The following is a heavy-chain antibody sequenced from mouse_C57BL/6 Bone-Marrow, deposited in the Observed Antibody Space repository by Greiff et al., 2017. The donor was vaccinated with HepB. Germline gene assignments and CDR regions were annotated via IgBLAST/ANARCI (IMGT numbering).Heavy chain of an antibody. CDR3: TALITTVVATSHFDV. V-gene: IGHV6-6*01. Sequence: EVKLVESGGGLVQPGGSMKLSCAASGFTFSDAWLDWVRQSPEKGLEWVAEIRNKANNHATYYAESVKGRFTISRDDSKSSVYLQMNSLRAEDTGIYYCTALITTVVATSHFDVWGTGTTVTVSS. D-gene: IGHD1-1*01. J-gene: IGHJ1*03. CDR2: IRNKANNHAT. CDR1: GFTFSDAW.